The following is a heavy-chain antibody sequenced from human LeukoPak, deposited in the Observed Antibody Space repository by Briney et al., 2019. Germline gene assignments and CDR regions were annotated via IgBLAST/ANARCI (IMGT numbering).Heavy chain of an antibody. Sequence: GGSLRLSCAASGFTLKNDWMSWVRQAPGKGLEWVANIKQDGSEKYYVDSVKGRFTISRDNAKNTLYLQVSSLRAENTGVYYCARDTYNYDTSGYGLGYWGQGTLVTVSS. CDR2: IKQDGSEK. D-gene: IGHD3-22*01. V-gene: IGHV3-7*01. CDR1: GFTLKNDW. J-gene: IGHJ4*02. CDR3: ARDTYNYDTSGYGLGY.